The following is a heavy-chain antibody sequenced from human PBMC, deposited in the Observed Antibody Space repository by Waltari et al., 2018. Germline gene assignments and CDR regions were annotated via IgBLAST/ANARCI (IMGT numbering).Heavy chain of an antibody. CDR3: VPMGASRLTLTG. CDR1: GFTFSTYG. Sequence: EVQLVESGGGLVQPGGSLRISCAASGFTFSTYGMKWVRQAPGKGREWVSHSSGGGSPIDYADSVKSRFTISRDNAKNSLYLQMNSLRVEDTAVYYCVPMGASRLTLTGWGQGTLVTVSS. J-gene: IGHJ4*02. V-gene: IGHV3-48*04. CDR2: SSGGGSPI. D-gene: IGHD3-9*01.